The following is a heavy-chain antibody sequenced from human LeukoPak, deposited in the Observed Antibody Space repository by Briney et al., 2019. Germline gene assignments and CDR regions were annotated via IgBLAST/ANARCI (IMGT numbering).Heavy chain of an antibody. D-gene: IGHD6-13*01. J-gene: IGHJ4*02. V-gene: IGHV3-74*01. CDR1: GFTFNNYW. Sequence: GGSLRLSCAASGFTFNNYWMHWVRQAPGKGLVWVSRTNTDGSITSYADSVKGRFTISRDNAKNTLHLQMNSLRAEDTAVYFCARGGFPAAWDYWGQGTLVTVSS. CDR2: TNTDGSIT. CDR3: ARGGFPAAWDY.